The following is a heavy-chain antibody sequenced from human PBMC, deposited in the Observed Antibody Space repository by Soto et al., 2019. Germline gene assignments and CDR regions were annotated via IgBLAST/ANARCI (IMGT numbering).Heavy chain of an antibody. D-gene: IGHD5-18*01. CDR3: ARLGSYGYSDYYYYGMDV. Sequence: GESLKISCKGSGYSFTSYWIGWVRQMPGKGLEWMGIIYPGGSDTRYSPSFQGQVTISADKSISTAYLQWSSLKASDTAMYYCARLGSYGYSDYYYYGMDVWGQGTTVTVSS. V-gene: IGHV5-51*01. CDR1: GYSFTSYW. J-gene: IGHJ6*02. CDR2: IYPGGSDT.